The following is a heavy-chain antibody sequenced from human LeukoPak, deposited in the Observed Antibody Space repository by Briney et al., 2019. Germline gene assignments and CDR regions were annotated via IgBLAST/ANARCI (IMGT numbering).Heavy chain of an antibody. CDR3: ARLRSGWYLNFDY. J-gene: IGHJ4*02. D-gene: IGHD6-19*01. CDR2: IYYSGST. Sequence: SETLSLTCTVSGGSISSGDYYWSWIRQPPGKGLEWIGSIYYSGSTYYNPSLKSRVTISVDTSKNQFSLKLSSVTAADTAVYYCARLRSGWYLNFDYWGQGTLVTVSS. V-gene: IGHV4-39*01. CDR1: GGSISSGDYY.